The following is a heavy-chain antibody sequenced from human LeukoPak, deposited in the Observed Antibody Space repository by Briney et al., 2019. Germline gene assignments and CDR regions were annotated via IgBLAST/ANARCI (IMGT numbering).Heavy chain of an antibody. CDR2: ISYDGSNK. J-gene: IGHJ4*02. CDR1: GFTFSSYG. V-gene: IGHV3-30*18. Sequence: PGRSLRLSCAASGFTFSSYGMHWVRQAPGKGLEWVAVISYDGSNKYYADSVKGRFTISRDNSKNTLYLQMNSLRAEDTAVYYCAKWARYCTNGVCYYFDYWGQGTLVTVSS. D-gene: IGHD2-8*01. CDR3: AKWARYCTNGVCYYFDY.